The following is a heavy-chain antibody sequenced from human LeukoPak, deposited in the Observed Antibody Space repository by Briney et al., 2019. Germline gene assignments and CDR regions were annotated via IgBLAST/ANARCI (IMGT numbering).Heavy chain of an antibody. Sequence: GGSLRLSCAASGFTFSPYWMSWVRQAPGKGLEWVANIKQDGSEKYYVDSVKGRFTTSRDNAKNSLYLQMNSLRAEDTAMYYCARDSAGNDYWGQGTLVTVSS. J-gene: IGHJ4*02. CDR2: IKQDGSEK. CDR3: ARDSAGNDY. D-gene: IGHD6-13*01. CDR1: GFTFSPYW. V-gene: IGHV3-7*01.